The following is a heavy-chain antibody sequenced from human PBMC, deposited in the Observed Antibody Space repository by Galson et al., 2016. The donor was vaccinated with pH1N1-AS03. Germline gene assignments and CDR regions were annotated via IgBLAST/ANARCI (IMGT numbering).Heavy chain of an antibody. CDR1: GFSISCGA. V-gene: IGHV3-7*01. J-gene: IGHJ3*01. Sequence: SLRLSCAVSGFSISCGAMTWVRQAPGKGLEWVATINKDEDERYYMGSVKGRCTISRDNVRNSLYLQMNSLTAEDTAIYYCARTSGAYFGSAFDVWGQGTMVTVSS. CDR3: ARTSGAYFGSAFDV. CDR2: INKDEDER. D-gene: IGHD1-26*01.